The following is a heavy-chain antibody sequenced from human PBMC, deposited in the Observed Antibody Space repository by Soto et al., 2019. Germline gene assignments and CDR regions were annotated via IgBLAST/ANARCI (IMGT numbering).Heavy chain of an antibody. CDR1: GFTYSSYG. D-gene: IGHD5-12*01. Sequence: QVQLVESGGGVVQPGRSLRLSCAVSGFTYSSYGTHWVRQAPGKGLEWVAVIWYDGSNKYYADSVKGRFIISRDDSKNTLSLQMNSLRAEDTAVYYCARDSAWLFDSWGQGTLVTVSS. J-gene: IGHJ4*02. CDR2: IWYDGSNK. CDR3: ARDSAWLFDS. V-gene: IGHV3-33*01.